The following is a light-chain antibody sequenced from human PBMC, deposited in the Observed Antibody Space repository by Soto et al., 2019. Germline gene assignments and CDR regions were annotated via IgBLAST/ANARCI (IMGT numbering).Light chain of an antibody. V-gene: IGLV1-40*01. CDR2: ANT. Sequence: QSVLTQPPSVSGAPGQRVTISCTGSSSNIGAGYDVHRYQQLPGRAPKLLIYANTNRPSGVPDRFSGSRSGTSASLAITLLQSEDEADYSCQSYDNSLSGFYVFGTGTKVTVL. J-gene: IGLJ1*01. CDR3: QSYDNSLSGFYV. CDR1: SSNIGAGYD.